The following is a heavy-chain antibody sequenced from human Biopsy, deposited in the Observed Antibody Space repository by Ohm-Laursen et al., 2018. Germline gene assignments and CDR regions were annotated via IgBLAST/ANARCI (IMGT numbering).Heavy chain of an antibody. D-gene: IGHD2-2*01. V-gene: IGHV3-21*01. J-gene: IGHJ6*02. Sequence: SLRLSCASSGFIFSTYTMNWVRQAPGEGLERVSSISSRSSDISYSDSVKGRLTISRDNAKNSLFLHMISLIAEDTAVYYCARESALKWYQSLSYFNGMDVWGQGTTVTVSS. CDR3: ARESALKWYQSLSYFNGMDV. CDR2: ISSRSSDI. CDR1: GFIFSTYT.